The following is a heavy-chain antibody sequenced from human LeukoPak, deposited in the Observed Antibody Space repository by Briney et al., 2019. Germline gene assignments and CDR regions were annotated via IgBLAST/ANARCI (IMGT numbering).Heavy chain of an antibody. J-gene: IGHJ4*02. V-gene: IGHV1-18*01. D-gene: IGHD3-22*01. CDR2: ISAYNGNT. CDR1: GCTFTTYG. CDR3: VREGGSSGYYFFHY. Sequence: ASVKVSCKASGCTFTTYGLSWVRQAPGQGLEWMGWISAYNGNTNYAQKLQGRVTMTTDTSTTTAYMELRSLRSDDTAVHYCVREGGSSGYYFFHYWGQGTLVTVSS.